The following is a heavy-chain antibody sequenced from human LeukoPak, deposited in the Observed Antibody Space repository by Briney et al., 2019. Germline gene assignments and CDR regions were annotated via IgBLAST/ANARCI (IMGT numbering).Heavy chain of an antibody. CDR3: AKDPVNWGQDSGTFDI. D-gene: IGHD3-16*01. Sequence: GGSLRLYCTASGFTFSSYAMSWVGEAQGKGLEWVSTMSGSGGSIYYTDSVKGRFTISRDNSKSTLYLQMNTLRAEDTAVYYCAKDPVNWGQDSGTFDIWGQGTMVTVSS. CDR1: GFTFSSYA. V-gene: IGHV3-23*01. CDR2: MSGSGGSI. J-gene: IGHJ3*02.